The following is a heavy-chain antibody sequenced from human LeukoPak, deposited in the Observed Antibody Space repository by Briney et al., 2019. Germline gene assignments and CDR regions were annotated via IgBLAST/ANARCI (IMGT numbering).Heavy chain of an antibody. CDR2: NYSGGST. V-gene: IGHV3-53*01. J-gene: IGHJ6*03. D-gene: IGHD7-27*01. CDR3: AKDLWDYYYYYMDV. CDR1: GFTVSSNY. Sequence: GVLRLSCAASGFTVSSNYMSWVRQAPGKGLEWVSVNYSGGSTYYADSVKGRFTISRDNSKNTLYLQMNSVRAEDTAVYYCAKDLWDYYYYYMDVWGKGTTVTVPS.